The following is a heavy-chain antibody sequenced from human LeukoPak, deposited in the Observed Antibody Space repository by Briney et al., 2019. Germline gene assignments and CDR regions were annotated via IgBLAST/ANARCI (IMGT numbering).Heavy chain of an antibody. D-gene: IGHD2-2*01. CDR3: AKDRSCSGSSCNVGS. V-gene: IGHV3-23*01. CDR1: GFTFSSFA. CDR2: ISGSGGST. J-gene: IGHJ3*01. Sequence: GGSLRLSCAASGFTFSSFAMSWVRQAPGKGLEWVSAISGSGGSTYYADSVKGRFTISRDNSRNTLFLQMNSLRAEDTAVYYCAKDRSCSGSSCNVGSWGQGTMVTVSS.